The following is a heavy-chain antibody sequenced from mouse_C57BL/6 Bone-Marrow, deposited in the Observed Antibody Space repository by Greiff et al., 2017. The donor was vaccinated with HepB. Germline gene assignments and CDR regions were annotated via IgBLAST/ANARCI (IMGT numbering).Heavy chain of an antibody. V-gene: IGHV1-75*01. CDR1: GYTFTDYY. Sequence: QVQLQQSGPELVKPGASVKISCKASGYTFTDYYINWVKQRPGQGLEWIGWIFPGSGSTYYNEKFKGKATLTVDKSSSTAYMLLSSLTSEDSAVYFCARASYYYGSSHYAMDYWGQGTSVTVSS. D-gene: IGHD1-1*01. CDR2: IFPGSGST. CDR3: ARASYYYGSSHYAMDY. J-gene: IGHJ4*01.